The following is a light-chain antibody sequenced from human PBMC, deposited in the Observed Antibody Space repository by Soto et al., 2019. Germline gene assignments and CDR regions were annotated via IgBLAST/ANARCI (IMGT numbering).Light chain of an antibody. Sequence: EIVLTQSPGTLSLSPGERATLSCRASQSISSYLAWYQQKPGQAPRLLIDDASNRATGIPARFSGSGSGTDFTLTISSLEPEDSAVYYCQQRTNWPSLTFGGGSKVQIK. J-gene: IGKJ4*01. CDR3: QQRTNWPSLT. CDR1: QSISSY. V-gene: IGKV3-11*01. CDR2: DAS.